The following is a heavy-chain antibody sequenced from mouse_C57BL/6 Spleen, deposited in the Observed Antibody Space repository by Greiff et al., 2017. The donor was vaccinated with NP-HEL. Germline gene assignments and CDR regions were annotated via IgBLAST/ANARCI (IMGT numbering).Heavy chain of an antibody. D-gene: IGHD2-4*01. CDR3: ARERVYYDYVFDY. Sequence: VQLQESGPELVKPGASVKISCKASGYAFSSSWMNWVKQRPGKGLEWIGRIYPGDGDTNYNGKFKGKATLTADKSSSTAYMQLSSLTSEDSAVYFCARERVYYDYVFDYWGQGTTLTVSS. V-gene: IGHV1-82*01. CDR1: GYAFSSSW. CDR2: IYPGDGDT. J-gene: IGHJ2*01.